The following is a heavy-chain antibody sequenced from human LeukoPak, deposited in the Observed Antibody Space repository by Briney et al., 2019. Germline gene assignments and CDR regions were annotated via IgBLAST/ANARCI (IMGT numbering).Heavy chain of an antibody. D-gene: IGHD5-24*01. CDR2: IYSGGST. J-gene: IGHJ4*02. CDR1: GFTVRSNY. Sequence: PGGSLRLSCAASGFTVRSNYMSWVRQAPGKGLEWVSVIYSGGSTYYADSVKGRFTISRDNSKDTLYLQMNSLRPEDTAVYYCAKGQDRYNLACGYWGQGTLVTVSS. V-gene: IGHV3-66*02. CDR3: AKGQDRYNLACGY.